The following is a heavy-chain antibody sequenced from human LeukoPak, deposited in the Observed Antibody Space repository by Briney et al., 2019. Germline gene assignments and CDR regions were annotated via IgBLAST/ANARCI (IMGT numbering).Heavy chain of an antibody. J-gene: IGHJ5*02. CDR1: GYTFSGYY. Sequence: ASVKVSCKASGYTFSGYYIHWVRQAPRQGLEWMGWINPNTGGTKYAQRFQDRVTMTRDTSISTAHMEVSRLRYDDTAVYYCARPLRVTMIRGAAFRASSDFDPWGQGTLVTVSS. D-gene: IGHD3-10*01. V-gene: IGHV1-2*02. CDR2: INPNTGGT. CDR3: ARPLRVTMIRGAAFRASSDFDP.